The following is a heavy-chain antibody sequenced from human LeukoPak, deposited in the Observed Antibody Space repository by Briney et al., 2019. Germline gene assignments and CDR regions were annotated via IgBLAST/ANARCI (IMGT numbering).Heavy chain of an antibody. J-gene: IGHJ3*01. Sequence: ASVKVPCKASGYTFTDYYMHWLRQAPGQGLEWMGWINPNNGDTNYAQNFQDRVTMTWDTSVSTAYMELSSLTSDDTAVYYCASKGDGYCSSSHCQGAFDFWGQGSMVTVSS. CDR2: INPNNGDT. D-gene: IGHD2-2*01. CDR1: GYTFTDYY. CDR3: ASKGDGYCSSSHCQGAFDF. V-gene: IGHV1-2*02.